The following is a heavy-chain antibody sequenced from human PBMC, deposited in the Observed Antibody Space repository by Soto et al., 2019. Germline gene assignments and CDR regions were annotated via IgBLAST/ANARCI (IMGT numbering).Heavy chain of an antibody. V-gene: IGHV3-30-3*01. CDR3: ARDALPYCSGGSCYAFDY. CDR1: GSTFSSYA. Sequence: PGGSLRLSCAASGSTFSSYAMHWVRQAPGKGLEWVAVISYDGSNKYYADSVKGRFTISRDNSKNTLYLQMNSLRAEDTAVYYCARDALPYCSGGSCYAFDYWGQGTLVTVSS. D-gene: IGHD2-15*01. CDR2: ISYDGSNK. J-gene: IGHJ4*02.